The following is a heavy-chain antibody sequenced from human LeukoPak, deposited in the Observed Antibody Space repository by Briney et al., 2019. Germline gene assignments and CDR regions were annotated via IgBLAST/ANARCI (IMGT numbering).Heavy chain of an antibody. Sequence: ASVKVSCKASGYTFTSYYMHWARQAPGQGLEWMGIINPSGGSTSYAQKFQGRVTMTRDTSTSTVYMELSSLRSEDTAVYYCHTPINITMIAKAALAFDIWGQGTMVTVSS. V-gene: IGHV1-46*01. CDR1: GYTFTSYY. J-gene: IGHJ3*02. CDR3: HTPINITMIAKAALAFDI. CDR2: INPSGGST. D-gene: IGHD3-22*01.